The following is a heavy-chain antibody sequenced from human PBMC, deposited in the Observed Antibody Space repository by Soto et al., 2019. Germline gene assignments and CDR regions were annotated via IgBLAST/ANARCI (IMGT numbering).Heavy chain of an antibody. J-gene: IGHJ5*02. CDR3: TTHLNYYDSSGYYYLNWFDP. Sequence: EVQLVESGGGLVKPGGSLRLSCAASGFTFSNAWMNWVRQAPGKGLEWVGRIKGKTDGGTTDYAAPVKGRFTISRDDSKNTLYLQMNSLKTEDTAVYYCTTHLNYYDSSGYYYLNWFDPWGQGTLVTVSS. D-gene: IGHD3-22*01. V-gene: IGHV3-15*07. CDR2: IKGKTDGGTT. CDR1: GFTFSNAW.